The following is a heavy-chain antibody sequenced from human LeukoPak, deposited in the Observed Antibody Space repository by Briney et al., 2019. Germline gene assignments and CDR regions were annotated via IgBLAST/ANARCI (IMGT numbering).Heavy chain of an antibody. D-gene: IGHD3-3*01. V-gene: IGHV4-34*01. CDR3: ARGYYDFWSGYWPKNWFDP. J-gene: IGHJ5*02. CDR2: INHSGST. CDR1: GGSXXXYY. Sequence: GGSXXXYYWSWIRQPPGKGLEWIGEINHSGSTNYNPSLKSRVTISVDTSKNQFSLKLSSVTAADTAVYYCARGYYDFWSGYWPKNWFDPWGQGTLVTVSS.